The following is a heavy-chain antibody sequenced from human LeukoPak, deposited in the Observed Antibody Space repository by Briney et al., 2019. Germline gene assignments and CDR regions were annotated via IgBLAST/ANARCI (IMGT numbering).Heavy chain of an antibody. CDR3: AKGRDDFWSGYYSDY. CDR1: GFTFDDYA. J-gene: IGHJ4*02. CDR2: ISWNSGSI. Sequence: GGSLRLSCAASGFTFDDYAMHWVRQAPGKGLEWVSGISWNSGSIGYADSVKGRFTTSRDNAKNSLYLQMNSLRAEDTALYYCAKGRDDFWSGYYSDYWGQGTLVTVSS. D-gene: IGHD3-3*01. V-gene: IGHV3-9*01.